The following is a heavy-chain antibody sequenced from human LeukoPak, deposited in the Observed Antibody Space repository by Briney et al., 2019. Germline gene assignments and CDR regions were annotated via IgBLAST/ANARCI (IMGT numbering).Heavy chain of an antibody. D-gene: IGHD2-2*01. Sequence: ASVKVSCKASGGTFSSYAISWVRQAPGQGLEWMGGIIPIFGIANYAQKFQGRVTITSAKSTRTAYMDLSSLRSEDTAVYYCARSERGSTSCYRYWGQRTLVTVSS. J-gene: IGHJ4*02. CDR3: ARSERGSTSCYRY. CDR2: IIPIFGIA. CDR1: GGTFSSYA. V-gene: IGHV1-69*10.